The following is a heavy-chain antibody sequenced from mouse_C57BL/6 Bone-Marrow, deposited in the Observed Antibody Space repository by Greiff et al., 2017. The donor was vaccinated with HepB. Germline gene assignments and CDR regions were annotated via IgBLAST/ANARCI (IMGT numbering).Heavy chain of an antibody. CDR1: GYTFTSYG. Sequence: VQLQQSGAELARPGASVKLSCKASGYTFTSYGISWVKQRTGQGLGWIGEIYPRSGNTYYNEKFKGKATLTADKSSSTAYMELRSLTSEDSAVYFCARERGYGPFAYWGQGTLVTVSA. V-gene: IGHV1-81*01. J-gene: IGHJ3*01. CDR3: ARERGYGPFAY. D-gene: IGHD2-2*01. CDR2: IYPRSGNT.